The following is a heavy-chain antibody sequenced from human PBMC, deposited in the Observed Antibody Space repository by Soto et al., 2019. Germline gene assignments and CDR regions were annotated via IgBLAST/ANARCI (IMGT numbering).Heavy chain of an antibody. CDR2: IYYSGST. D-gene: IGHD2-21*02. Sequence: SETLSLTCTVSGGSISSYYWSWIRQPPGKGLEWIGYIYYSGSTNYNPSLKSRVTISVDTSKNQFSLKLSSVTAADTAVYYCARGRCRGDRYYYYYYGMDFWRQGPTGTVSS. J-gene: IGHJ6*02. V-gene: IGHV4-59*01. CDR1: GGSISSYY. CDR3: ARGRCRGDRYYYYYYGMDF.